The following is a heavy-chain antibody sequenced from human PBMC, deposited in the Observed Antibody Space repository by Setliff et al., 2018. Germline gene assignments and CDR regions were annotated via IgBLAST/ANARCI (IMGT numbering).Heavy chain of an antibody. CDR1: GFTFSSYA. CDR2: ISGYGSRT. V-gene: IGHV3-23*01. Sequence: AGGSLRLSCAASGFTFSSYAMTWVRQAPGKGLEWVSGISGYGSRTYYADSVKGRSTISRDNSQNTMYLQMNSLRAEDTAVYYCVRGPNYVDAYYGAFHFWGQGTMVTVSS. D-gene: IGHD3-16*01. CDR3: VRGPNYVDAYYGAFHF. J-gene: IGHJ3*01.